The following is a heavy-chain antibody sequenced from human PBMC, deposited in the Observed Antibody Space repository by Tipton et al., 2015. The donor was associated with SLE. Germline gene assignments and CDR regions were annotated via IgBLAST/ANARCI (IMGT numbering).Heavy chain of an antibody. Sequence: TLSLTCVVNGGSVIGYYWSWIRQPPGKGLEWIGEINHSGGTNYNPSLKSRVTISVDTSKNQFSLKLSSVTAADTAVYYCAGVPRDAFEIWGQGTMVSVSS. CDR2: INHSGGT. CDR1: GGSVIGYY. CDR3: AGVPRDAFEI. J-gene: IGHJ3*02. D-gene: IGHD2-8*01. V-gene: IGHV4-34*01.